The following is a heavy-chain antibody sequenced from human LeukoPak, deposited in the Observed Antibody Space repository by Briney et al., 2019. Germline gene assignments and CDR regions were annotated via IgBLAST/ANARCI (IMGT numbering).Heavy chain of an antibody. Sequence: GGSLRLSCAVSGFTFSNFWMSWVRQAPGRGLEWVANIHPEGNEKYHVESVKGRFTISRDNAKNLLFLQMNGLRVEDTAVYYCARGDDFSGDHWGQGTLVTASS. V-gene: IGHV3-7*04. CDR1: GFTFSNFW. D-gene: IGHD1-1*01. CDR2: IHPEGNEK. J-gene: IGHJ4*02. CDR3: ARGDDFSGDH.